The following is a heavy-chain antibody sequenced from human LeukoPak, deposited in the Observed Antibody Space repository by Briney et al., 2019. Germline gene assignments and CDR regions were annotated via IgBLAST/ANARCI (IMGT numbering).Heavy chain of an antibody. J-gene: IGHJ4*02. V-gene: IGHV4-31*03. CDR3: ARDGGLNTNFDY. D-gene: IGHD2-15*01. CDR1: GGSISSGGYY. Sequence: SQTLSLTCTVSGGSISSGGYYWTWVRQHPEKGLEWIGYIYYSGTAYYNPSLKSRLTISVDTSKNQFSLKLSSVTAADTAVYYCARDGGLNTNFDYWGQGTLVTVSS. CDR2: IYYSGTA.